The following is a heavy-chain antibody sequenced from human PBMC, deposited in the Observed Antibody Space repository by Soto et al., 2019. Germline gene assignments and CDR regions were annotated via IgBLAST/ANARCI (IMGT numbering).Heavy chain of an antibody. V-gene: IGHV1-46*01. J-gene: IGHJ1*01. Sequence: GASVKVSCKASGYTFTSYYMHWVRQAPGQGPEWMGIINPSGGSTSYAQKFQGRVTMTRDTSTSTVYMELSSLRSEDTAVYYCARAPGPYCGGDCYSPYFQHWGQGTLVTVSS. CDR3: ARAPGPYCGGDCYSPYFQH. CDR1: GYTFTSYY. CDR2: INPSGGST. D-gene: IGHD2-21*02.